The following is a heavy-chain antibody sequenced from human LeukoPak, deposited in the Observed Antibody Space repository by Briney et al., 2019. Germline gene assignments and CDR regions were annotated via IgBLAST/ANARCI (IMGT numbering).Heavy chain of an antibody. CDR1: GGSISSYY. D-gene: IGHD2-15*01. CDR2: IYTSGST. V-gene: IGHV4-4*07. CDR3: ARSGYCSGGSCYAGKPSALPR. J-gene: IGHJ4*02. Sequence: PSETLSLTCTVSGGSISSYYWSWIRQPAGKGLEWIGRIYTSGSTNYTPSLKSRVTMSVDTSKNQFSLKLSSVTAADTAVYYCARSGYCSGGSCYAGKPSALPRWGQGTLVTVSS.